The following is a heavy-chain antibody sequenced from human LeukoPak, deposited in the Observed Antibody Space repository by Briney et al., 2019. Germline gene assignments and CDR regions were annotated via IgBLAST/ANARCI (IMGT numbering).Heavy chain of an antibody. Sequence: GGSLRLSCAASGFTFSSYSMNWVRQAPGKGLEWVSFISSSSSYIYYADSVKGRFTISRDNAKSSLYLQMNSLRAEDTAVYYCARKNYGGYFDYWGQGTLVTVSS. CDR3: ARKNYGGYFDY. CDR2: ISSSSSYI. V-gene: IGHV3-21*01. J-gene: IGHJ4*02. D-gene: IGHD1-7*01. CDR1: GFTFSSYS.